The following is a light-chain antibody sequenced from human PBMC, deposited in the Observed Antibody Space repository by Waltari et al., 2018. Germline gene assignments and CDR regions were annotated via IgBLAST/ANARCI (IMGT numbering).Light chain of an antibody. J-gene: IGLJ3*02. CDR2: DVN. CDR3: SSFTRTNSWV. V-gene: IGLV2-14*03. CDR1: SSDVGGYNY. Sequence: HSALAQPASVSGSPGTSITISCTGTSSDVGGYNYVAWYQQHPGKAPRLMIYDVNNRPSGVSNRFSGSKSGNTASLTISGLQAEDEADYYCSSFTRTNSWVFGGGTKLTVL.